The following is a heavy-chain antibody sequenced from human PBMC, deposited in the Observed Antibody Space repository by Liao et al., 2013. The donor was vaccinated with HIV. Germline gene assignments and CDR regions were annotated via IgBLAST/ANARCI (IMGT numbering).Heavy chain of an antibody. Sequence: QVQLQQWGAGLLKPSETLSLTCAVYGGSFSGYYWNWIRQPAGKGLEWIGRIYASGSTKYNPSLKSRVTMSVDTSKNQFSLKLTSVTAADTAVYYCARGTYDFAIDYWGQGTLVSVSS. V-gene: IGHV4-59*10. D-gene: IGHD1-14*01. CDR2: IYASGST. J-gene: IGHJ4*02. CDR1: GGSFSGYY. CDR3: ARGTYDFAIDY.